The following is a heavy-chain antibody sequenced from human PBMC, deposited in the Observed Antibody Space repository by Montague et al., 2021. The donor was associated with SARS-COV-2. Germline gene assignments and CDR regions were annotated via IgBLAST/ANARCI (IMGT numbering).Heavy chain of an antibody. D-gene: IGHD5-18*01. V-gene: IGHV3-21*01. J-gene: IGHJ4*02. CDR3: ANLYSYGS. CDR1: GFTFSSYS. CDR2: ISTSSSYI. Sequence: SLRLSCAASGFTFSSYSMNWVRQAPGKGLEWVSSISTSSSYIYYEDSVKGRFTISRDNAKNSLYLQMNSLRAEDTAVYYCANLYSYGSWGQGTLVTVSS.